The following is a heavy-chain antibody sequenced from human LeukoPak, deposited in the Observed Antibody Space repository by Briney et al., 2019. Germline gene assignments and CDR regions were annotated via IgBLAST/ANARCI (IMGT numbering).Heavy chain of an antibody. Sequence: SETLSLTCTVSGDSISSSSSYWGWIRQPPGKGLEWIGSIFYSGSTFYNPFLKSRVTISVDTSKNQFSLKLTSVTAADTAVYYCARRNGDLRAFDLWGQGTVVTVSS. CDR1: GDSISSSSSY. V-gene: IGHV4-39*01. J-gene: IGHJ3*01. CDR2: IFYSGST. D-gene: IGHD4-17*01. CDR3: ARRNGDLRAFDL.